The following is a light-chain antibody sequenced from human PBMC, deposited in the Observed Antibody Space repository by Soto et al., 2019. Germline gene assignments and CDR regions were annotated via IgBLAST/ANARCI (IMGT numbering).Light chain of an antibody. J-gene: IGKJ4*01. CDR2: DAS. CDR1: QDISNY. V-gene: IGKV1-33*01. Sequence: DIQMSQSPSSLSASVGDRVTITCQASQDISNYLNWYQHKPGKPPKLLIYDASNLETGVPSRFSGSKSGTAFTFTITSLQPEDIATYYCQQYDNLPFSFGAGTKVDIK. CDR3: QQYDNLPFS.